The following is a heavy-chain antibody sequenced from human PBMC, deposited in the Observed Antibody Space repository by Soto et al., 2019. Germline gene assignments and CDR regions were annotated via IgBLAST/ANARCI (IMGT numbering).Heavy chain of an antibody. CDR1: GFTFSSYS. J-gene: IGHJ6*02. CDR3: ARDNGASLREKYYYYGMDV. CDR2: ISSSSSYI. Sequence: KPGGSLRLSCAASGFTFSSYSMNWVRQAPGKGLEWVSSISSSSSYIYYADSVKGRFTISRDNAKNSLYLQMNSLRAEDTAVYYCARDNGASLREKYYYYGMDVWGQGTTVTVSS. D-gene: IGHD4-17*01. V-gene: IGHV3-21*01.